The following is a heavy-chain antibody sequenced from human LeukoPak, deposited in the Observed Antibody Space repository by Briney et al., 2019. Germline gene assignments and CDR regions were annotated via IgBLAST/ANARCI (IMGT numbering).Heavy chain of an antibody. D-gene: IGHD5-24*01. Sequence: KPSETLSLTCTVSGGSISSYYWNWIRQPPGKGLEWIGYIHYSGSTNYNPSLKSRVTISVDTSKNQFSLKLSSVTAADTAVYYCARRNGYSLDAFDSWGQGTKVTVSS. J-gene: IGHJ3*02. CDR3: ARRNGYSLDAFDS. V-gene: IGHV4-59*08. CDR2: IHYSGST. CDR1: GGSISSYY.